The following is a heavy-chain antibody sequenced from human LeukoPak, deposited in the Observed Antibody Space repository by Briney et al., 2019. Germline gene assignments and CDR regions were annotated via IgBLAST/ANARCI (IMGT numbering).Heavy chain of an antibody. J-gene: IGHJ3*02. D-gene: IGHD3-10*01. CDR1: GYTLTELS. CDR3: ATDSRGVGNAFDI. Sequence: ASVKVSCKVSGYTLTELSMHWVRQAPGKGLEWMGGFDPEDGETIYAQKFQGRVTMTEDTSTDTAYMEPSSLRSEDTAVYYCATDSRGVGNAFDIWGQGTMVTVSS. CDR2: FDPEDGET. V-gene: IGHV1-24*01.